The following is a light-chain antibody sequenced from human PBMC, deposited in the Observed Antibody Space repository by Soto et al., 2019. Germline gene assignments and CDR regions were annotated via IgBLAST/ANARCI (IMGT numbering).Light chain of an antibody. J-gene: IGKJ1*01. V-gene: IGKV1-39*01. CDR2: TAS. Sequence: DIQMTQSPSSVSASIGDRVTISCRASETINKYLNWYQQKPGKPPRLLIYTASTLSSEVPSRFSGSRPGTNFTLTINSLQPEDSATYYCQQSYKTPQTFGQGTKVEI. CDR3: QQSYKTPQT. CDR1: ETINKY.